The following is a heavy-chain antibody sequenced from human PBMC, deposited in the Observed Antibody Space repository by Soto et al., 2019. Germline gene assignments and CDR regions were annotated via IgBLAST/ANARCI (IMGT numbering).Heavy chain of an antibody. CDR3: ARGESGGYSGYARGELFDY. V-gene: IGHV1-69*02. CDR1: GGTFSSYT. CDR2: IIPILGIA. J-gene: IGHJ4*02. D-gene: IGHD5-12*01. Sequence: QVQLVQSGAEVKKPGSSVKVSCKASGGTFSSYTISWVRQAPGQGLEWMGRIIPILGIANYAQKFQGRVTMTADKAKSEAFXELSSLRSEDTAVYYCARGESGGYSGYARGELFDYWGQGTLVTVSS.